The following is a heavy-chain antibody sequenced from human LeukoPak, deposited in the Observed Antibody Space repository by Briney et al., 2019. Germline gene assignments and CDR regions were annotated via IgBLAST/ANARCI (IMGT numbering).Heavy chain of an antibody. V-gene: IGHV3-21*01. CDR1: GFTFSSFG. CDR3: AREGAWYVSGSYSGYFYGMDV. Sequence: GGSLRLSCAVSGFTFSSFGMNWVRQAPGKGLDWVSSISSSGGYIYYADSVKGRFTTSRDNAKTSLYLQMNSLSAEDTAVYYCAREGAWYVSGSYSGYFYGMDVWGQGTTVTVSS. J-gene: IGHJ6*02. CDR2: ISSSGGYI. D-gene: IGHD3-10*01.